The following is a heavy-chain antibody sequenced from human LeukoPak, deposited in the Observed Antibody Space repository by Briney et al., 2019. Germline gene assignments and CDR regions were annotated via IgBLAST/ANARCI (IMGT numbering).Heavy chain of an antibody. CDR3: ATVYLDF. V-gene: IGHV1-46*01. CDR1: GCTFTNYY. Sequence: ASVKVSCKASGCTFTNYYIHWVRQAPGQGLEWMGIINPSGGNTTYAQKFQGRVTMTRDMSTSTVYMELSSLRSDDTAVYYCATVYLDFWGQGTLVTVSS. D-gene: IGHD2-8*01. J-gene: IGHJ4*02. CDR2: INPSGGNT.